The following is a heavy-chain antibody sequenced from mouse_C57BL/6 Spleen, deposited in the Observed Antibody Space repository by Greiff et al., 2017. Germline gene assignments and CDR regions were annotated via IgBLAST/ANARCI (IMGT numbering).Heavy chain of an antibody. J-gene: IGHJ1*03. CDR2: IDPSDSYT. V-gene: IGHV1-69*01. CDR3: ARNWYFDV. Sequence: LQQPGAELVMPGASVKLSCKASGYTFTSYWMHWVKQRPGQGLEWIGEIDPSDSYTNYNQKFKGKSTLTVDKSSSTAYMQLSSLTSEDSAVYYCARNWYFDVWGTGTTVTVSS. CDR1: GYTFTSYW.